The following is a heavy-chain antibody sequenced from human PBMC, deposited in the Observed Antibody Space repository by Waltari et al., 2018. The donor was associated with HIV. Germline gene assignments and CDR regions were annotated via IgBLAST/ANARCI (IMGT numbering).Heavy chain of an antibody. D-gene: IGHD2-15*01. CDR2: IYYSGST. Sequence: QVQLQESGPGLVKPSETLSVTCTVSGGSINNYYWSWIRQPPGKGLEWIGYIYYSGSTNYNPSLKSRVTISVDTSKNQFSLKLKSVTAADTAVYYCARGDSVIQHWGQGTLVTVSS. V-gene: IGHV4-59*01. CDR3: ARGDSVIQH. J-gene: IGHJ1*01. CDR1: GGSINNYY.